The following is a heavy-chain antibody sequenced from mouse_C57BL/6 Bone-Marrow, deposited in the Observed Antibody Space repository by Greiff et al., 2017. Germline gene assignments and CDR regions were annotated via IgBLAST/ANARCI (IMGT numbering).Heavy chain of an antibody. CDR1: GFNIKDYY. V-gene: IGHV14-1*01. Sequence: VQLQQSGAELVRPGASVKLSCTASGFNIKDYYMHWVKQRPEQGLEWIGRIDPEDGDTEYAPKFQGKATMTADTSSNTAYLQLSSLTSEDTAVXYCIIYYYGSSYWYFDVWGTGTTVTVSS. D-gene: IGHD1-1*01. J-gene: IGHJ1*03. CDR2: IDPEDGDT. CDR3: IIYYYGSSYWYFDV.